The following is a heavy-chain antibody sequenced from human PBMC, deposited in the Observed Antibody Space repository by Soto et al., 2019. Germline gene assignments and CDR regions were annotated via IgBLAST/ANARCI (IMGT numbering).Heavy chain of an antibody. CDR2: ISSSSSYI. Sequence: EVQLVESGGGLVKPGGSLRLSCAASGFTFSSYSMNWVRQAPGKGLEWVSSISSSSSYIYYADSVKGRFTISRDNAKNLLNLQMNSLRAEDTAVYYCARDGYYYGSGGYPPPYYYYYMDVWGKGTTVTVSS. V-gene: IGHV3-21*01. CDR3: ARDGYYYGSGGYPPPYYYYYMDV. J-gene: IGHJ6*03. CDR1: GFTFSSYS. D-gene: IGHD3-10*01.